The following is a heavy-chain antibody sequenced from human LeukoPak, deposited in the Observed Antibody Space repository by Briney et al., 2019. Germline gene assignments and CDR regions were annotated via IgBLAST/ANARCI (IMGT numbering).Heavy chain of an antibody. J-gene: IGHJ4*02. CDR2: MSGGGDSD. D-gene: IGHD6-13*01. CDR3: AKRGYAAAGTPLYYFDY. Sequence: GGSLRLSCAASGFTFTSYAMSWVRQTPGKGLEWVASMSGGGDSDYYADSVKGRFTVSRDKSKNTLYVQMNSLRADDTAVYYCAKRGYAAAGTPLYYFDYWGQGTLVTVSS. V-gene: IGHV3-23*01. CDR1: GFTFTSYA.